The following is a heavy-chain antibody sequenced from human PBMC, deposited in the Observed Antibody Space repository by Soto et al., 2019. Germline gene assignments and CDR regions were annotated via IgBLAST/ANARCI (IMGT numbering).Heavy chain of an antibody. V-gene: IGHV1-2*04. CDR1: GYSFTDYH. CDR2: INPKSGGT. CDR3: ARGDSTDCSNGVCSFFYNHDMDV. Sequence: ASVKVSCKASGYSFTDYHIHWVRQAPGQGLEWLGRINPKSGGTSTAQKFQGWVTITTDTSISTASMELTRLTSDDTAIYYCARGDSTDCSNGVCSFFYNHDMDVWGQGTTVTVSS. D-gene: IGHD2-8*01. J-gene: IGHJ6*02.